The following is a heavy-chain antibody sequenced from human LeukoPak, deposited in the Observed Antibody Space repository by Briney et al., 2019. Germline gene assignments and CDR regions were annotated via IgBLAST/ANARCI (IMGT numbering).Heavy chain of an antibody. CDR3: ASEYCSSTSCYFDY. J-gene: IGHJ4*02. CDR2: GFYTGST. Sequence: PSETLSLTCTVSGGSISSYYWSWIRQPPGKGLEWIGYGFYTGSTNYNPSLNSRVTISVDTSNNQFSLKLSSVTAADTAVYYCASEYCSSTSCYFDYWGQGNLVTVSS. V-gene: IGHV4-59*01. D-gene: IGHD2-2*01. CDR1: GGSISSYY.